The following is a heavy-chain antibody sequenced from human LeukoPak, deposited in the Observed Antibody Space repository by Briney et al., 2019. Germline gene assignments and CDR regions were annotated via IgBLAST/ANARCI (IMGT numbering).Heavy chain of an antibody. Sequence: GGSLRLSCAASGFTFSSFGINWVRQAPGKGLEWVSYISSSSSTIYYADSVKGRFTISRDNARNSLYLQMNSLKAEDTAVYYCARGYFDWLPHFDYWGQGTLVTVSS. J-gene: IGHJ4*02. D-gene: IGHD3-9*01. CDR3: ARGYFDWLPHFDY. CDR1: GFTFSSFG. CDR2: ISSSSSTI. V-gene: IGHV3-48*04.